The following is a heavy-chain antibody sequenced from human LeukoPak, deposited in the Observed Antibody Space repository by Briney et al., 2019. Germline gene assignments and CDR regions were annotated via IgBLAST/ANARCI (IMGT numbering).Heavy chain of an antibody. CDR2: ISGSSDTT. CDR3: ASREGGYTYDPFDY. D-gene: IGHD5-18*01. J-gene: IGHJ4*02. Sequence: GGSLRLSCAASGFTFSTCAMSWVRQAPGRGLEWVSAISGSSDTTYYADSVKGRFTISRDNSKNTLYLQMNSLRAEDTAVYYCASREGGYTYDPFDYWGQGTLVTVSS. V-gene: IGHV3-23*01. CDR1: GFTFSTCA.